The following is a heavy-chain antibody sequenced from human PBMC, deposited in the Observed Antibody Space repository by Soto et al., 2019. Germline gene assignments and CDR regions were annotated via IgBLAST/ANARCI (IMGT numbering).Heavy chain of an antibody. V-gene: IGHV1-46*01. J-gene: IGHJ1*01. Sequence: ASVKVSCKASGYLFTAYSMHWVRLAPGQGLEWMGVVNPSGGSTKYAQNFRGRVTMTRDTSTTTIYMELSSLRSDDTAIYYCAREENCGGGTCYSDYFHRWGQGTLVTVSS. CDR2: VNPSGGST. CDR1: GYLFTAYS. CDR3: AREENCGGGTCYSDYFHR. D-gene: IGHD2-15*01.